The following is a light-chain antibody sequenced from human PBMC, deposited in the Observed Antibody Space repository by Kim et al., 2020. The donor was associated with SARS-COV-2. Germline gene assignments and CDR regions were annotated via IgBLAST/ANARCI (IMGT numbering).Light chain of an antibody. V-gene: IGLV2-23*02. CDR2: EVS. Sequence: PGQSITYSCTGTSGDVGSYNLVSWYQQHPGKAPKLMIYEVSKRPSGVSNRFSGSKSGNTASLTISGLQAEDEADYYCCSYAGSSILFGGGTQLTVL. CDR3: CSYAGSSIL. J-gene: IGLJ2*01. CDR1: SGDVGSYNL.